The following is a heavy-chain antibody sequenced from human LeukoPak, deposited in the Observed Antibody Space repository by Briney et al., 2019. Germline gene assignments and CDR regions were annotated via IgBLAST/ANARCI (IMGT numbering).Heavy chain of an antibody. V-gene: IGHV4-39*01. D-gene: IGHD1-26*01. CDR1: GDSISSSIYY. J-gene: IGHJ5*02. Sequence: SETLSLTCTVSGDSISSSIYYWGWIRQSPGKGLEWIGSFFYNGNTYYNPSLKSRITISVDTSKNQFSLKLRSVTAADTAVYYCARRSIVGATTGNWFDPWGQGTLVTVSS. CDR2: FFYNGNT. CDR3: ARRSIVGATTGNWFDP.